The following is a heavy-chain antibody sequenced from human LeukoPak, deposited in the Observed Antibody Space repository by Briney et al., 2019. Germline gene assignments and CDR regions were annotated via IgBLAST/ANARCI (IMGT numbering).Heavy chain of an antibody. Sequence: GGSLRLSCAASGFTFSSYAMSWVRQAPGKGLEWVSAISGSGGSTYYADSVKGRFTISRDNSKNTPYLQMNSLRAEDTAVYYCAKELITMIVVVSAFDIWGQGTMVTVSS. J-gene: IGHJ3*02. CDR2: ISGSGGST. V-gene: IGHV3-23*01. CDR3: AKELITMIVVVSAFDI. D-gene: IGHD3-22*01. CDR1: GFTFSSYA.